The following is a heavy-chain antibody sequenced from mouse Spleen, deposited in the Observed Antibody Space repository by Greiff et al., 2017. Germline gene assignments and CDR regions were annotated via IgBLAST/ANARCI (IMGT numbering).Heavy chain of an antibody. V-gene: IGHV1-26*01. CDR3: ARATGVFDY. CDR2: INPNNGGT. Sequence: EVQLQQSGPELVKPGASVKISCKASGYTFTDYYMNWVKQSHGKSLEWIGDINPNNGGTSYNQKFKGKATLTVDKSSSTAYMELRSLTSEDSAVYYCARATGVFDYWGQGTTLTVSS. CDR1: GYTFTDYY. D-gene: IGHD3-2*01. J-gene: IGHJ2*01.